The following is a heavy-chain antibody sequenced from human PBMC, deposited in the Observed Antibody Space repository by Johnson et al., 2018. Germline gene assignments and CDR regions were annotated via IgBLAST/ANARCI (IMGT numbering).Heavy chain of an antibody. CDR1: GFNFSSYS. V-gene: IGHV3-48*01. CDR3: ARDMGSGSHHDAFDI. CDR2: ISSSSSTI. J-gene: IGHJ3*02. D-gene: IGHD3-10*01. Sequence: VQLVQSGGGLVQPGGSLRLSCAASGFNFSSYSMNWVRQAPGKGPEWVSYISSSSSTIYYADSVKGRFTISRENAKNSLYLQMNSLRAEDTAVYYCARDMGSGSHHDAFDIWGQGTMVTVSS.